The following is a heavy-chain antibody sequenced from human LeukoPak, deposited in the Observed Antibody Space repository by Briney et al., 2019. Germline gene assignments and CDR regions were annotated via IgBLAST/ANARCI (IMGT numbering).Heavy chain of an antibody. CDR2: ISSSSSYI. CDR1: GFTFSSYS. J-gene: IGHJ6*02. D-gene: IGHD2-2*01. CDR3: ARDLTLGYCSSTSCLSPYYYYGMDV. V-gene: IGHV3-21*01. Sequence: GGPLRLSCAASGFTFSSYSMNWVRQAPGKGLEWVSSISSSSSYIYYADSVKGRFTISRDNAKNSLYLQMNSLRAEDMAVYYCARDLTLGYCSSTSCLSPYYYYGMDVWGQGTTVTVSS.